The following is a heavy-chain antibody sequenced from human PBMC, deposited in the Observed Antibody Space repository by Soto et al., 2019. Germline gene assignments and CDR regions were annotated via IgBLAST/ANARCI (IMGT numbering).Heavy chain of an antibody. CDR3: ARDAPLTTRYYDYYGMDV. Sequence: QVQLVQSGAEVKKPGSSVKVSCKASGDIFRKNAISWVRQAPGQGLEWMGGIIPLFVRTNYTQKFQGRVTFTADKSTSTVFMELSSLRSDDTAVYYCARDAPLTTRYYDYYGMDVWGQGTTVTVSS. CDR2: IIPLFVRT. V-gene: IGHV1-69*06. CDR1: GDIFRKNA. D-gene: IGHD1-1*01. J-gene: IGHJ6*02.